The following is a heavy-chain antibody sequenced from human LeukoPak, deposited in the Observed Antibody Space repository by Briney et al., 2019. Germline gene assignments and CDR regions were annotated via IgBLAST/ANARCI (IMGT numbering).Heavy chain of an antibody. CDR1: GGSISSYY. D-gene: IGHD3-22*01. CDR3: ARVNYDSSGYFFDY. Sequence: SETLSLTCTVSGGSISSYYWSWLRQPPGKGLEWIGYIYYSGSTNYNPSLKTRVTISVDTSKNQFSLKLSSVTAADTAVYYCARVNYDSSGYFFDYWGQGTLVTVSS. J-gene: IGHJ4*02. CDR2: IYYSGST. V-gene: IGHV4-59*01.